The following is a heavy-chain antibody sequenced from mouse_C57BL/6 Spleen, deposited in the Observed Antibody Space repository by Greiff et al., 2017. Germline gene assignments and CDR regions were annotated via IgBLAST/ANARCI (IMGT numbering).Heavy chain of an antibody. Sequence: EVKLEESEGGLVQPGSSMKLSCTASGFTFSDYYMAWVRQVPEKGLEWVANINYDGSSTYYLDSLKSRFIISRDNAKNILYLQMSSLKSEDTATYYCARGPHYYGSSHFDYWGQGTTLTVSS. CDR1: GFTFSDYY. V-gene: IGHV5-16*01. D-gene: IGHD1-1*01. J-gene: IGHJ2*01. CDR3: ARGPHYYGSSHFDY. CDR2: INYDGSST.